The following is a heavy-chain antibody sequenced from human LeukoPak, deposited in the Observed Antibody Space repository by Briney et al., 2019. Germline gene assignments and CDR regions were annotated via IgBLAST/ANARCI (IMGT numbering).Heavy chain of an antibody. CDR1: GFTFGNYG. J-gene: IGHJ6*04. Sequence: GGSLRLSCAASGFTFGNYGMSWVRQAPGKGLEWVSGINRNGGSTGYADSVEGRFTIFRDNAKNSLYLQMNSLGAEDTAVYYCAELGITMIGGVWGKGTTVTISS. D-gene: IGHD3-10*02. CDR3: AELGITMIGGV. V-gene: IGHV3-20*04. CDR2: INRNGGST.